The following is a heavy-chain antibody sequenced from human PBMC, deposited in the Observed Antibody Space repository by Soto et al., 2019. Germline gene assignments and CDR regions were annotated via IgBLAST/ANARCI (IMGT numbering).Heavy chain of an antibody. CDR2: IIPIFGTA. Sequence: QVQLVQSGAEVKKPGSSVKVSCKASGGTFSSYAISWVRQAPGQGLEWMGGIIPIFGTANYAQKFQGRVTITADESTSTAYMELSSLSSEDTAVYYCARDQNAQRGYFWSGHDAFDIWGQGTMVTVSS. CDR3: ARDQNAQRGYFWSGHDAFDI. J-gene: IGHJ3*02. CDR1: GGTFSSYA. D-gene: IGHD3-3*01. V-gene: IGHV1-69*01.